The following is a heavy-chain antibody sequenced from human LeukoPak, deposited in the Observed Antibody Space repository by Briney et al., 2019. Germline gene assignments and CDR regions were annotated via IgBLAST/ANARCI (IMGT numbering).Heavy chain of an antibody. CDR1: GYSFTSYW. Sequence: GESLKISCKGSGYSFTSYWIGWVRQMPGKGLEWMGIIYPGDSDTRYSPSFQGQVTISADKSISTAYLRWSSLKASDTAMYYCARSDHYYGSGSYLEDNWFDPWGQGTLVTVSS. V-gene: IGHV5-51*01. CDR3: ARSDHYYGSGSYLEDNWFDP. CDR2: IYPGDSDT. J-gene: IGHJ5*02. D-gene: IGHD3-10*01.